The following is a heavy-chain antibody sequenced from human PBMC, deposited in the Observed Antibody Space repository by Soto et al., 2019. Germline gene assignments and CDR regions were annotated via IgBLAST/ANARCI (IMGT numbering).Heavy chain of an antibody. V-gene: IGHV3-72*01. Sequence: EVQLVESGGGLVQPGGSLRLSCAASGFTFSDHYMDWVRQPPGKGLEWVGRSRRTANSYTTEYAASVKGRFTISRDDLKSSLYRQMHSLKTEDTAVYYCARVVIVATSYYFAYWGKGTLVTVSS. CDR2: SRRTANSYTT. J-gene: IGHJ4*02. CDR1: GFTFSDHY. D-gene: IGHD5-12*01. CDR3: ARVVIVATSYYFAY.